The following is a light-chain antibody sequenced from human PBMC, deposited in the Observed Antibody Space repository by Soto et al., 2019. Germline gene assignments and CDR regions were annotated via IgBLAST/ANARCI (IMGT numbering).Light chain of an antibody. J-gene: IGKJ2*01. V-gene: IGKV3-15*01. CDR2: AAS. CDR1: QSVSSK. Sequence: EIVMTQSPATLSVSPGERATLSCRASQSVSSKLAWYQQKPGQAPRLLIYAASPRATDIPARSCGSGSGTEFTLTITTLQSEDFAVYYCQQYSNWPPYTFGQGTKLEIK. CDR3: QQYSNWPPYT.